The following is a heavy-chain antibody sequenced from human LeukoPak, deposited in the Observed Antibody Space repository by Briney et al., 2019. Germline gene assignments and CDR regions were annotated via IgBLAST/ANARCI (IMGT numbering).Heavy chain of an antibody. V-gene: IGHV4-31*03. CDR2: IFYSGST. CDR3: ARTDYYGSGSYYNQPTNFDY. D-gene: IGHD3-10*01. Sequence: PSETLSLTCTVSGGSISSGAYYWSCIRQHPGKGLECIGYIFYSGSTYYNPSLKSRVTISVDTSKNQFSLKLSSVTAADTAVYYCARTDYYGSGSYYNQPTNFDYWGQGTLVTVSS. CDR1: GGSISSGAYY. J-gene: IGHJ4*02.